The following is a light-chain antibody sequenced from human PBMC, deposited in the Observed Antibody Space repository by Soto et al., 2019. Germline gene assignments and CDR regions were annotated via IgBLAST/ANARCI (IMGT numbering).Light chain of an antibody. CDR1: QSVRSSY. CDR2: GAS. V-gene: IGKV3-20*01. J-gene: IGKJ1*01. CDR3: QQYGSSPRT. Sequence: EIVLTQSPGTLSLSPGERATLSCRASQSVRSSYLAWYQQKPGQAPRLLIYGASTRATGIPDRFSGSGSGTDFTLTISRLGPEDFAVYFCQQYGSSPRTFGQGTKV.